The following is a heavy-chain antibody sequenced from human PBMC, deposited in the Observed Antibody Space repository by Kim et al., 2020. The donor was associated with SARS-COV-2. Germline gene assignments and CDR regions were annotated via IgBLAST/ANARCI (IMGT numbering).Heavy chain of an antibody. Sequence: QGRYTITADKSTSTAYMELSSLRSEDTAVYYCARAAYYYDSSGYSNPFDYWGQGTLVTVSS. V-gene: IGHV1-69*04. CDR3: ARAAYYYDSSGYSNPFDY. D-gene: IGHD3-22*01. J-gene: IGHJ4*02.